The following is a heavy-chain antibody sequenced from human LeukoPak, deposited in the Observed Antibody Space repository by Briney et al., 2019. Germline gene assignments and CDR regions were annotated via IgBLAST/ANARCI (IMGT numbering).Heavy chain of an antibody. J-gene: IGHJ4*02. D-gene: IGHD4-11*01. CDR1: GFTFSSSA. CDR2: INNVGSHI. CDR3: ARDPTQYLRYGYFDY. V-gene: IGHV3-21*01. Sequence: GGSLRLSCAASGFTFSSSAMNWVRQAPGKGLEWVSSINNVGSHIYYAGSVRGRFTISRDNAKNLLYLQVDSLRAEDTAVYYCARDPTQYLRYGYFDYWGQGTLVTVSS.